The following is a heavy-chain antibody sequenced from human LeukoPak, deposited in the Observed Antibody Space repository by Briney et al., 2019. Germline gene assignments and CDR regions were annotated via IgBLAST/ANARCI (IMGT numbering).Heavy chain of an antibody. J-gene: IGHJ4*02. V-gene: IGHV1-69*06. CDR1: GGTFSSYA. CDR2: IIPIFGTA. Sequence: ASVKVSCKASGGTFSSYAISWVRQAPGQGLEWMGGIIPIFGTANYAQKFQGRVTITADKSTSTAYMELSSLRSEDTAVYYCARADCSSTSCYSYYFDYWGQGTLVTVSS. CDR3: ARADCSSTSCYSYYFDY. D-gene: IGHD2-2*01.